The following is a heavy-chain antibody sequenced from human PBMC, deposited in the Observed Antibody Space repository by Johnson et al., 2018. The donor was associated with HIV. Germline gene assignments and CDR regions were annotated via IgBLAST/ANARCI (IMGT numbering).Heavy chain of an antibody. CDR2: NPNGGST. Sequence: VQLVESGGGVVRPGGSLRLSCAASQFTFSRYYMSCVRQAPGNGLELVGQVNPNGGSTYLIDSVKGRFTISRDNSKNTLYLQMNSLRAEDTAVYYCARACRDGYTCDAFDIWGQGTMVTVSS. CDR3: ARACRDGYTCDAFDI. D-gene: IGHD5-24*01. J-gene: IGHJ3*02. V-gene: IGHV3-66*01. CDR1: QFTFSRYY.